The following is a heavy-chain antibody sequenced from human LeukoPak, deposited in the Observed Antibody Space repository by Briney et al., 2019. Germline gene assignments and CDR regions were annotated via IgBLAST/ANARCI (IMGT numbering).Heavy chain of an antibody. V-gene: IGHV3-21*01. CDR1: GFTFSSYS. CDR3: ARMRRIRFLEWLLIDY. Sequence: PGGSLRLSCAASGFTFSSYSMNRVRQAPGKGLEWVSSISSSSSYIYYADSVKGRFTISRDNAKNSLYLQMNSLRAEDTAVYYCARMRRIRFLEWLLIDYWGQGTLVTVSS. D-gene: IGHD3-3*01. CDR2: ISSSSSYI. J-gene: IGHJ4*02.